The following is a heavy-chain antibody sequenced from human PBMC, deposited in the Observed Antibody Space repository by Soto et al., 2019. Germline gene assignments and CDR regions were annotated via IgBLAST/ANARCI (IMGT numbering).Heavy chain of an antibody. CDR1: GYTFTSYA. CDR3: ARYGSSSDYYSYGMDF. V-gene: IGHV1-3*01. D-gene: IGHD6-6*01. CDR2: INAGNGNT. J-gene: IGHJ6*02. Sequence: ASVKVSCKASGYTFTSYAMHWVRQAPGQRLEWMGWINAGNGNTKYSRKFQGRVTITRDTSASTAYMELSSLRSEDTAVYYCARYGSSSDYYSYGMDFWGQGTTVTVSS.